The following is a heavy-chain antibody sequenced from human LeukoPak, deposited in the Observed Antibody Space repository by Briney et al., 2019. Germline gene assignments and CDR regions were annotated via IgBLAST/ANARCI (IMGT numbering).Heavy chain of an antibody. Sequence: GASVKVSCKASGYTFTSYGISWVRQAPGQGLEWMGWISAYNGNTNYAQKLQGRVTMTTDTSTSTAYMELRSLRSYDTAVYYCARVVRYGDYILWGYYYYYYMDVWGKGTTVTVSS. D-gene: IGHD4-17*01. CDR1: GYTFTSYG. J-gene: IGHJ6*03. V-gene: IGHV1-18*01. CDR3: ARVVRYGDYILWGYYYYYYMDV. CDR2: ISAYNGNT.